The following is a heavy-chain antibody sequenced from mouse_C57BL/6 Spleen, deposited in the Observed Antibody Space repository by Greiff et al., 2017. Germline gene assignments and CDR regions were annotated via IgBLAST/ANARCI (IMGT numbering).Heavy chain of an antibody. D-gene: IGHD2-4*01. CDR2: ISSGSSTI. V-gene: IGHV5-17*01. CDR1: GFTFSDYG. CDR3: AMIYYDYDDYAMDY. Sequence: EVQLKESGGGLVKPGGSLKLSCAASGFTFSDYGMHWVRQAPEKGLEWVAYISSGSSTIYYADTVKGRLTISRDNAKKTLFLQMTSLRSEDTAMYYCAMIYYDYDDYAMDYWGQGTSVTVSS. J-gene: IGHJ4*01.